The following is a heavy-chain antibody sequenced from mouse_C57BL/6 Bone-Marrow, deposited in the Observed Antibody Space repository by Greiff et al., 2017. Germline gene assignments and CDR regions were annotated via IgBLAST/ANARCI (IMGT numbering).Heavy chain of an antibody. D-gene: IGHD4-1*02. V-gene: IGHV1-50*01. CDR2: LDHSDSYT. CDR3: ARSNWDPWFAY. CDR1: GYTFTSYW. Sequence: VQLQQPGAELVKPGASVKLSCKASGYTFTSYWMQWVKQRPGQGLEWIGELDHSDSYTNYTQKFKGKATLTVDTSSSTAYMQLSSLTSEDSAVYYCARSNWDPWFAYWGQGTLVTVSA. J-gene: IGHJ3*01.